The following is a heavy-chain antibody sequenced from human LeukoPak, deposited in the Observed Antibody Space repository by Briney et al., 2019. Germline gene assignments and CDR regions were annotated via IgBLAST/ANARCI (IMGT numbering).Heavy chain of an antibody. D-gene: IGHD1-26*01. CDR1: GYTFTGYY. V-gene: IGHV1-2*02. Sequence: ASVNVSCKASGYTFTGYYMHWVRQAPGQGLEWMGWINPNSGGTNYAQKFQGRVTMTRDTSISTAYMELSRLRSDDTAVYYCASYGIVGASFGAFDIWGQGTMVTVSS. CDR3: ASYGIVGASFGAFDI. J-gene: IGHJ3*02. CDR2: INPNSGGT.